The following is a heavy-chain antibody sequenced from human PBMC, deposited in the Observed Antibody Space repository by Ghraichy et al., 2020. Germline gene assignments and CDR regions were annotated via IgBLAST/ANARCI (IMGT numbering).Heavy chain of an antibody. CDR3: ARYSVAGTGGIYYYYYGMDV. CDR2: IYPGDSDT. Sequence: GESLNISCKGSGYSFTSYWIGWVRQMPGKGLEWMGIIYPGDSDTRYSPSFQGQVTISADKSISTAYLQWSSLKASDTAMYYCARYSVAGTGGIYYYYYGMDVWGQGTTVTVSS. D-gene: IGHD6-19*01. CDR1: GYSFTSYW. V-gene: IGHV5-51*01. J-gene: IGHJ6*02.